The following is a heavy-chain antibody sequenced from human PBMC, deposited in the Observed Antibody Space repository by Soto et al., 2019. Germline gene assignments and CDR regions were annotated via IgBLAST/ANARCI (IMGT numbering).Heavy chain of an antibody. Sequence: GESLKISCKASGYSFTTYWIGWVCQMPGKGLEWMGVIYPGDSDTRYSPSFQGQVTISADKSISTAYLQWSSLKASDTAIYYCARRNRWELQGSYYYGMDVWGQGTAVTVSS. J-gene: IGHJ6*02. CDR2: IYPGDSDT. D-gene: IGHD1-26*01. V-gene: IGHV5-51*01. CDR3: ARRNRWELQGSYYYGMDV. CDR1: GYSFTTYW.